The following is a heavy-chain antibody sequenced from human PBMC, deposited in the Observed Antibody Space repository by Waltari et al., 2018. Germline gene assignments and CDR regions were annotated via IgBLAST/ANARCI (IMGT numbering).Heavy chain of an antibody. D-gene: IGHD4-17*01. CDR3: ARGDYGLYYYYYMAV. J-gene: IGHJ6*03. CDR1: GFTFSSYS. V-gene: IGHV3-21*01. Sequence: EVQLVESGGGMVKPGGSLRLSCAASGFTFSSYSMNWVRKAPGKGLEWVASISSSSSYIYYADSVKGRFTISRDNAKNSLYLQMNSLRAEDTAVYYCARGDYGLYYYYYMAVWGKGTTVTVSS. CDR2: ISSSSSYI.